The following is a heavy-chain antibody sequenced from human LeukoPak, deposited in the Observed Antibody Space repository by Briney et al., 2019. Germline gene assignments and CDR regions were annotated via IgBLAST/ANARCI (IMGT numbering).Heavy chain of an antibody. V-gene: IGHV4-59*11. CDR2: IYYSGST. J-gene: IGHJ4*02. D-gene: IGHD6-19*01. CDR3: ARGRGAAVAHASDY. Sequence: SETLSLTCTVSGGSISSHHWSWIRQPPGKGLEWIGYIYYSGSTNYNPSLKSRVTISVDTSKNQFSLKLSSVTAADTAVYYCARGRGAAVAHASDYWGQGTLVTVSS. CDR1: GGSISSHH.